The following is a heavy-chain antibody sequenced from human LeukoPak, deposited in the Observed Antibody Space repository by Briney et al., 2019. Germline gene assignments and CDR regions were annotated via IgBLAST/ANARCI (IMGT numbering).Heavy chain of an antibody. D-gene: IGHD3-10*01. J-gene: IGHJ6*03. CDR2: IYHDGTT. V-gene: IGHV4-34*01. CDR1: GGSFSGYY. Sequence: SETLSLTCAVCGGSFSGYYWSWIRQPPGKGLEWIGSIYHDGTTYYNPSLKSRLTISVDTSKNQFSLNLSSVTAADTAVYYCARLTKNDSGTYRFGKKKRGYMDVWGKGTTVTISS. CDR3: ARLTKNDSGTYRFGKKKRGYMDV.